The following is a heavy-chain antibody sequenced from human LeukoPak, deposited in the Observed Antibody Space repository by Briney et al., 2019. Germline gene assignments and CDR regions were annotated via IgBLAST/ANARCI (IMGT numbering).Heavy chain of an antibody. D-gene: IGHD5-12*01. J-gene: IGHJ4*02. CDR3: ARDRYSGYDSGADY. Sequence: GGSLRLSCVASGFTFSSYGMHWVRQAPGKGLEHVSGIRSNGGSTYYANSVKGRFTISRDNSKNTLYLQVGSLRAEDMGVYYCARDRYSGYDSGADYWGQGTLVTVSS. CDR1: GFTFSSYG. CDR2: IRSNGGST. V-gene: IGHV3-64*01.